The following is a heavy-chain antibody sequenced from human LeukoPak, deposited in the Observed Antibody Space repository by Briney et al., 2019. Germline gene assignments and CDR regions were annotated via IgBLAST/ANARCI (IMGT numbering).Heavy chain of an antibody. J-gene: IGHJ3*02. CDR1: GGSLSSSSFY. D-gene: IGHD6-13*01. Sequence: SENLSLPCTVSGGSLSSSSFYWGGGRPPPGKGLGGGGSIYYSGSTYYNPSLKSRVTISVDKSKNQFSLKLSAVPAADTAVYYCARDLYSSRTNDAFVIWGQGTMVTVSS. CDR3: ARDLYSSRTNDAFVI. CDR2: IYYSGST. V-gene: IGHV4-39*07.